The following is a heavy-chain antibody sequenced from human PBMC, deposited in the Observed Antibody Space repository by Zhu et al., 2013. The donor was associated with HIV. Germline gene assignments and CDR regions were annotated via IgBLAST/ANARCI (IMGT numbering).Heavy chain of an antibody. J-gene: IGHJ5*02. CDR3: ARAEVVPAGGWFDP. CDR2: ISQSGDI. V-gene: IGHV4-30-4*01. Sequence: VQLQESGPGLVKPSQTLSLTCTVSGGSISSGDYYWSWVRQPPGKGLEWIGEISQSGDINYNPSLKSRGTISMDKSMNQFSLKLSSVTAADTAVYYCARAEVVPAGGWFDPWGQGTLVTVSS. CDR1: GGSISSGDYY. D-gene: IGHD2-2*01.